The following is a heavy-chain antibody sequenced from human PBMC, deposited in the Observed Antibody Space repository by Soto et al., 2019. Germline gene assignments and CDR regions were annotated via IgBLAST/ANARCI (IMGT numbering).Heavy chain of an antibody. V-gene: IGHV3-49*03. D-gene: IGHD4-17*01. CDR2: IRSKAYGATT. CDR3: ARHPYGDYDAMYV. Sequence: GGSLRLSCVASGFTFGDYTMSWFRQAPGGGLEWVSFIRSKAYGATTEYAASVKGRFTISRDDSISTAYLQWSSLKASDTAMYYCARHPYGDYDAMYVWGQGTTVTVSS. J-gene: IGHJ6*02. CDR1: GFTFGDYT.